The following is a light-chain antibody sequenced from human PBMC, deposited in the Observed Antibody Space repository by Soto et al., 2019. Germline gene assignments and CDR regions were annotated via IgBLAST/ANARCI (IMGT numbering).Light chain of an antibody. Sequence: QSALTQPRSVSGSPGQSVTISCSGSSTDDISWYQHHPGKAPKLIVYDVSKWPSGVPDRFSGSKSGDTASLTISGLQAEDEADYYCFSYSGNSYVFATGTKLTVL. V-gene: IGLV2-11*01. CDR2: DVS. CDR1: STDD. CDR3: FSYSGNSYV. J-gene: IGLJ1*01.